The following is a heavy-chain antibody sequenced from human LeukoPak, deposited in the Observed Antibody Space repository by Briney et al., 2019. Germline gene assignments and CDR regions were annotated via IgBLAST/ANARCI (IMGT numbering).Heavy chain of an antibody. J-gene: IGHJ4*02. Sequence: GGSLRLSCAASGLTFSSYGMSWVRQAPGKGLGWVAVISYDGSNKFYADSVRGRFTISRDNSKNTLFLQMNSLRPEDTAVYYCARGPDYDILADYFDYWGQGTLVTVSS. V-gene: IGHV3-30*03. CDR2: ISYDGSNK. CDR3: ARGPDYDILADYFDY. CDR1: GLTFSSYG. D-gene: IGHD3-9*01.